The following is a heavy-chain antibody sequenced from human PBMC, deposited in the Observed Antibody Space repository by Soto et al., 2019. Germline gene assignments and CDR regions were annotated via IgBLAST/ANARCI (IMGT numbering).Heavy chain of an antibody. CDR1: GFTFSSSG. CDR2: IWCDGSNK. CDR3: ANDQLGMHY. D-gene: IGHD7-27*01. Sequence: QVQLVESGGGVVQPGRSLRLSCAASGFTFSSSGMHWVRQAPGKGLEWLAVIWCDGSNKYYADTVKGRFTISRDNSKNTLYLQMNSLRAEDTAVYYCANDQLGMHYWGQGTLVTVSS. J-gene: IGHJ4*02. V-gene: IGHV3-33*06.